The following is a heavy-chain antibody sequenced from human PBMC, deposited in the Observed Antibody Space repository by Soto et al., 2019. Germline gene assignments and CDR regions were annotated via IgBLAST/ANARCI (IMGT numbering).Heavy chain of an antibody. Sequence: GGSLRLSCAASGFTFSSYWIHWVRQAPGKGLVWVSRINSDGISTSYADSVKGRFTISRDNAKNTLYLQMNSLRAEDTAVYYCERAFWYKWNCLDFDSYVMDVLGQGTTVTVCS. V-gene: IGHV3-74*01. J-gene: IGHJ6*02. D-gene: IGHD1-7*01. CDR3: ERAFWYKWNCLDFDSYVMDV. CDR2: INSDGIST. CDR1: GFTFSSYW.